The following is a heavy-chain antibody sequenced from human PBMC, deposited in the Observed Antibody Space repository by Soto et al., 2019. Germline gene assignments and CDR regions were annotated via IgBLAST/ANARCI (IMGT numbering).Heavy chain of an antibody. J-gene: IGHJ4*02. D-gene: IGHD5-18*01. Sequence: QLQLQESGPGLVKPSETLSLTCTVSGGSISSTSYYWGWIRQPPGKGLEWIGSIYYSGSTYYNPSLKSRVTISVDTSKNQFSLKLSSETAADTAVYYCARQELWTTNFDYWGQGTLVTVSS. CDR3: ARQELWTTNFDY. V-gene: IGHV4-39*01. CDR2: IYYSGST. CDR1: GGSISSTSYY.